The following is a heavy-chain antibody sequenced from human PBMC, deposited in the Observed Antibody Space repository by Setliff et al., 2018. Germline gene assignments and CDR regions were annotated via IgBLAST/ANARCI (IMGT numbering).Heavy chain of an antibody. D-gene: IGHD5-18*01. J-gene: IGHJ4*02. V-gene: IGHV1-18*01. CDR3: ARTPSVELVTSRTNSWFNY. CDR1: GYTFTTYA. CDR2: ISVYNGDT. Sequence: GASVKVSCKASGYTFTTYAFAWVRQAPGQGLEWVGWISVYNGDTNYAQKFQGRVTLTTDTSTSTAYMELRSLTSDDSAFYYCARTPSVELVTSRTNSWFNYWGQGALVTVSS.